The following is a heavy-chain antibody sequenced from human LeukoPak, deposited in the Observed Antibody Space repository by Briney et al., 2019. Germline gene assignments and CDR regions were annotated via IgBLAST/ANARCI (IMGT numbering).Heavy chain of an antibody. V-gene: IGHV1-69*05. J-gene: IGHJ6*03. Sequence: GASVKVSCKASGGTFSSNAISWVRQAPGQGLEWMGGIIPIFGTANYAQKFQGRVTITTDESTSTAYMELSSLRSEDTAVYYCARSGVYAPNYYYYMDVWGKGTTVTVSS. D-gene: IGHD2-8*01. CDR2: IIPIFGTA. CDR1: GGTFSSNA. CDR3: ARSGVYAPNYYYYMDV.